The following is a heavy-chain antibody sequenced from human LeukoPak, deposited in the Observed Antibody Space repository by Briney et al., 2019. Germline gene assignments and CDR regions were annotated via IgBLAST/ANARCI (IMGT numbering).Heavy chain of an antibody. CDR3: ARDYWGQWVDY. D-gene: IGHD3-16*01. J-gene: IGHJ4*02. V-gene: IGHV3-21*01. CDR1: GFTFSSYW. CDR2: ISSSSSYI. Sequence: GGSLRLSCAASGFTFSSYWMSWVRQAPGKGLEWVSSISSSSSYIYYADSVKGRFTISRDNAKNSLYLQMNSLRAEDTAVYYCARDYWGQWVDYWGQGTLVTVSS.